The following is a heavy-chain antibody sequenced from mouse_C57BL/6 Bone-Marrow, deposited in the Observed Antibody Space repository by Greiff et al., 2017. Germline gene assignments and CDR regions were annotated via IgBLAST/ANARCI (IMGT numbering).Heavy chain of an antibody. Sequence: EVQGVESGGGLVKPGGSLKLSCAASGFTFSDYGMHWVRQAPEKGLKWVAYISSGSSTIYYTDTVKGRFTISRANAKNTLFLQMTSLWSEDKAMYYCARGDYAYEGSWFTYWGQGTLVTVSA. CDR1: GFTFSDYG. J-gene: IGHJ3*01. D-gene: IGHD2-2*01. V-gene: IGHV5-17*01. CDR2: ISSGSSTI. CDR3: ARGDYAYEGSWFTY.